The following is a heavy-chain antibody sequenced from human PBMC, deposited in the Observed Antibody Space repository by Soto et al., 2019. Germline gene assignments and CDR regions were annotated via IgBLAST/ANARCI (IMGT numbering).Heavy chain of an antibody. Sequence: EVQLVESGGGLVKPGGSLRLSCAASGFTFSSYSMNWVRQAPGKGLEWVSSISSSSSYIYYADSVKGRFTISRDNAKNSLYLQMNSLRAEDTAVYYCARVEESWVTIAGVFDYWGQGTLVTVSS. CDR3: ARVEESWVTIAGVFDY. V-gene: IGHV3-21*01. CDR2: ISSSSSYI. CDR1: GFTFSSYS. J-gene: IGHJ4*02. D-gene: IGHD4-17*01.